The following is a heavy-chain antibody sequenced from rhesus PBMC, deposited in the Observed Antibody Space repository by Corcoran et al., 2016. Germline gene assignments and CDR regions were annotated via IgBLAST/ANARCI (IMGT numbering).Heavy chain of an antibody. D-gene: IGHD6-25*01. V-gene: IGHV4-80*01. J-gene: IGHJ4*01. CDR3: ASYMGRQLGY. CDR1: VCSFSSYW. CDR2: NNGKIEST. Sequence: QVQLPESGPGLVKPSETLSLTCAVSVCSFSSYWWSWIRKPPGKGLEWIGENNGKIESTNYTPNLECRGTSSKDADKNRFSLKVSSVTAADTAVYYCASYMGRQLGYWRQGVLVTVTA.